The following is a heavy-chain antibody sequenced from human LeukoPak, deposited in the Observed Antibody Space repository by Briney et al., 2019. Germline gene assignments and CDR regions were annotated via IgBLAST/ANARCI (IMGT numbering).Heavy chain of an antibody. CDR1: GFTSSSYW. J-gene: IGHJ6*02. CDR2: INSDGSST. D-gene: IGHD6-19*01. V-gene: IGHV3-74*01. Sequence: GGSLRLSCAASGFTSSSYWMHWVRQAPGKGLVWVSRINSDGSSTSYADSVKGRFTISRDNAKNTLYLQMNSLRAEDTAVYYCARDASYSSGWYPTYYYYYGMDVWGQGTTVTVSS. CDR3: ARDASYSSGWYPTYYYYYGMDV.